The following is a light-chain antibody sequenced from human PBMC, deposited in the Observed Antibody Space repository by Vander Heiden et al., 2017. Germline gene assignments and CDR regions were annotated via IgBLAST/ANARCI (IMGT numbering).Light chain of an antibody. V-gene: IGKV3-20*01. J-gene: IGKJ4*01. CDR2: GAS. CDR1: QSVNSNF. Sequence: MVLTQSPGTLSLSPGERATLSCRASQSVNSNFLAWYRQKPGQAPRLLISGASNRATGIPDRFSASGSGTDFTLTISRLEPEDFAVYYCQQYGSSPLTFGGGTEVESK. CDR3: QQYGSSPLT.